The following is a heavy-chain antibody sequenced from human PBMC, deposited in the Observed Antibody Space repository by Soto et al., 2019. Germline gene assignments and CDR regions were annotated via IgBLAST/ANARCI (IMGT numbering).Heavy chain of an antibody. CDR3: VRDRGWFDP. CDR1: GYSFTTYY. V-gene: IGHV1-46*01. CDR2: INPTGGSA. Sequence: QVQLVQSGGEVKRPGASVNVSCKASGYSFTTYYIHWVRQAPGQGLEWMGIINPTGGSATYAQKFQGRVTMTRDTSTSTVFMELNSLRSEDAAVYSCVRDRGWFDPWGQGTLVTVSS. J-gene: IGHJ5*02.